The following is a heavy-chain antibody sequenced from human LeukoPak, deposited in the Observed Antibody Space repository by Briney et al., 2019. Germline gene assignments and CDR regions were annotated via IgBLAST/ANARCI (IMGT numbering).Heavy chain of an antibody. Sequence: SETLSLTCTLSGGSISSYYWSWIRQPPGKGLEWIGYIYYSGSTNYNPPLKSRDTISVDTSKNQCSLKLSSVTAADTAVYYCARDAVSGWYFSWFDPWGQGTLVTVSS. CDR2: IYYSGST. CDR3: ARDAVSGWYFSWFDP. J-gene: IGHJ5*02. D-gene: IGHD6-19*01. V-gene: IGHV4-59*01. CDR1: GGSISSYY.